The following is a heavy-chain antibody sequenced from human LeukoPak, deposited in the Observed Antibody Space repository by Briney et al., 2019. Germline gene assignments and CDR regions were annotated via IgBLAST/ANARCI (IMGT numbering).Heavy chain of an antibody. CDR3: ARSVDYFDNTGPHMMFDY. CDR2: IYYTGIS. J-gene: IGHJ4*02. Sequence: PSETLSLTCNVSGGSITSHYWNWIRQPPGKGLEWLGYIYYTGISKYHPSLKSRVSMSVDTAKNQFFLKVNSVTAADTAVYHCARSVDYFDNTGPHMMFDYWGQGSLVNVSS. D-gene: IGHD3-22*01. V-gene: IGHV4-59*11. CDR1: GGSITSHY.